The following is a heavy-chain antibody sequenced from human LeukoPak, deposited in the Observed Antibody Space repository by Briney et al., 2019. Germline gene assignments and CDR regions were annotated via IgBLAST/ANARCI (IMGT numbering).Heavy chain of an antibody. V-gene: IGHV3-30*18. CDR2: ISYDGSNK. Sequence: GGSLRLSCAASGFTFSSYGMQWVRQAPGKGLEWVAVISYDGSNKYYADSVKGRFTISRDNSKNTLYLQMNSLRAEDTAVYYCAKRMGPSIAAADLDYWGQGTLVTVSS. CDR1: GFTFSSYG. CDR3: AKRMGPSIAAADLDY. J-gene: IGHJ4*02. D-gene: IGHD6-13*01.